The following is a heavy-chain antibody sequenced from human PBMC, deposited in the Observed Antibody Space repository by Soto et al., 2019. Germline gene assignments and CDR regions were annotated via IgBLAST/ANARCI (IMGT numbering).Heavy chain of an antibody. V-gene: IGHV1-69*01. Sequence: QVQLVQSGAEVKKPGSSVKVSCKASGGTFSSYAISWVRQAPGQGLEWMGGIIPIFGTANYAQKFQGRVTITADESTSTAYMELSSLRSEETAVYYCARDQGIAVAGTYYYGMDVWGQGTTVTVSS. D-gene: IGHD6-19*01. CDR1: GGTFSSYA. CDR2: IIPIFGTA. CDR3: ARDQGIAVAGTYYYGMDV. J-gene: IGHJ6*02.